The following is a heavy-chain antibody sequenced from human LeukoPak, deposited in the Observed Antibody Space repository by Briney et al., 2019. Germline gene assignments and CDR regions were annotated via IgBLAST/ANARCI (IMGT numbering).Heavy chain of an antibody. D-gene: IGHD6-19*01. Sequence: GGSLRLSCAASGLTFSTHRMTWVRQAPGKGLEWLANIGGDGGKKFYVDSVKGRFTISRDNADNSLYLQMNSLRVEDTAVYYCARVRGWMYFDYWGQGTLVTVSS. CDR3: ARVRGWMYFDY. CDR1: GLTFSTHR. CDR2: IGGDGGKK. J-gene: IGHJ4*02. V-gene: IGHV3-7*01.